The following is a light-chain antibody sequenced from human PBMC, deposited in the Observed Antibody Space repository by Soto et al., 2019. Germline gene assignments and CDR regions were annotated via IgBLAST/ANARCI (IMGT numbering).Light chain of an antibody. CDR1: QSVSSSY. CDR2: GAS. V-gene: IGKV3-20*01. J-gene: IGKJ4*01. Sequence: EIVLTQSPGTLSLSPGERATLSCRASQSVSSSYLACYQQKPGQAPRLLIYGASSRATGIPDRFSGSGSGTDFTLTISRLEPEDFAVYYCQQYDSSLLTFGGGTKVEIK. CDR3: QQYDSSLLT.